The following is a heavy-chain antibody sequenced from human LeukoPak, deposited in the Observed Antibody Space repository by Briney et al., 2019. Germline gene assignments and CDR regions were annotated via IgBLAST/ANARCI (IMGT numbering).Heavy chain of an antibody. D-gene: IGHD1-14*01. V-gene: IGHV3-43*02. CDR3: AKILNPHAFDI. CDR1: GFTFEDYA. CDR2: VTANGGGT. Sequence: GGSLRLSCAAPGFTFEDYAMHWVRQAPGKGPEWVSYVTANGGGTYYADSVKGRFVISRDNSKNSLYLQMNILRPEDTALYYCAKILNPHAFDIWGQGTMVTVSS. J-gene: IGHJ3*02.